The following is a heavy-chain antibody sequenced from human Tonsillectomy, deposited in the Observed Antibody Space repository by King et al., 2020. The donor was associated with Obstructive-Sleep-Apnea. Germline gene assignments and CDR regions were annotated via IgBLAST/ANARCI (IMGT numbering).Heavy chain of an antibody. Sequence: VQLQESGPGLVKPSQTLSLTCTVSGGSISSGGYYWNWIRQHPGKGLEWIGYIYYTGSTYYNPSLRSRVTISVDTSKNQFSLKLSSVTAADTAVYFCARDLQDTFGELFVGERYLDLWGRGTLVTVSS. CDR2: IYYTGST. D-gene: IGHD3-10*01. CDR1: GGSISSGGYY. CDR3: ARDLQDTFGELFVGERYLDL. V-gene: IGHV4-31*03. J-gene: IGHJ2*01.